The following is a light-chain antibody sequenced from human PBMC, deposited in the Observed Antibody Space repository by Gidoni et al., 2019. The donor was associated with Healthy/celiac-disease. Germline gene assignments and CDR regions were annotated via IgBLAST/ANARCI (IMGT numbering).Light chain of an antibody. CDR2: GKN. J-gene: IGLJ1*01. CDR3: NSRDSSGNHYV. Sequence: SSELTQDPAVSVALGQTVRITCPGDSLRSYYASWYQQKPGQAPVLVIYGKNNRPSGIPDRLSGSSSGNTASLTITGAQAEDEADYYCNSRDSSGNHYVFGTGTKVTVL. V-gene: IGLV3-19*01. CDR1: SLRSYY.